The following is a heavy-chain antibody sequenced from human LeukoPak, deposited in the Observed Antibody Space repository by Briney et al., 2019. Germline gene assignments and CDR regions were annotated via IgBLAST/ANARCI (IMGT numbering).Heavy chain of an antibody. J-gene: IGHJ4*02. Sequence: GGSLRLSCAASGFTFSSNSMNWVGQAPGKGLEWVSSISSSSSYIYYADSVKGRFTISRDNAKNSLYLQMNSLRAEDTAVYYCARDLMGIAYRGAFYYWGQGTLVTVSS. V-gene: IGHV3-21*04. D-gene: IGHD6-13*01. CDR1: GFTFSSNS. CDR2: ISSSSSYI. CDR3: ARDLMGIAYRGAFYY.